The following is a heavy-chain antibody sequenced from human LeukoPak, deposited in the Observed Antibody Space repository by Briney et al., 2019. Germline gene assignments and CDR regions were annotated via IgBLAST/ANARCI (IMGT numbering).Heavy chain of an antibody. CDR1: GGSFSDYY. D-gene: IGHD6-19*01. CDR2: INHRGST. CDR3: ATYSTGFDI. Sequence: PSETLSLTCAVYGGSFSDYYWTWIRQPPGKGLEWIGEINHRGSTHYNPSLKSRVTISVDTSKKQFSLKLSSVTAADTAVYHCATYSTGFDIWGQGTVVTVSS. J-gene: IGHJ3*02. V-gene: IGHV4-34*01.